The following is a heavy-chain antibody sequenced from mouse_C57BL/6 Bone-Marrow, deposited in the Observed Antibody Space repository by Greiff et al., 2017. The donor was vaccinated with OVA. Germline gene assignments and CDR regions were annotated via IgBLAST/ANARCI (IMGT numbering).Heavy chain of an antibody. CDR3: DRNSCDY. CDR2: INPGSGGP. V-gene: IGHV1-54*01. CDR1: GYAFTNYL. Sequence: QVQLKQSGAELVRPGTSVKVSCKASGYAFTNYLIEWVKQRPGQGLAWIGVINPGSGGPHYNEKFKGKATLTADKSSSTAYMQLSSLTSEDSAVYVCDRNSCDYWGQGTTLTVSS. J-gene: IGHJ2*01.